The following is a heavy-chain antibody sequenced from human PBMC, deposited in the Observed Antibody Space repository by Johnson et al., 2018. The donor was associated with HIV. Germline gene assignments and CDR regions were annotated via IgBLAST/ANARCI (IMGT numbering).Heavy chain of an antibody. CDR2: ISYDGSNK. V-gene: IGHV3-30-3*01. J-gene: IGHJ3*02. D-gene: IGHD3-22*01. CDR1: GFTFSSFA. CDR3: VRRFYDSSALDI. Sequence: QVQLVESGGGVVQPGTSLRLSCAASGFTFSSFAMHWVRQAPGKGLEWMAFISYDGSNKYFTDSVRGRFTISRDNSKNTLSLQMNSLRAEDTAVYYCVRRFYDSSALDIWGQGTLVTVSS.